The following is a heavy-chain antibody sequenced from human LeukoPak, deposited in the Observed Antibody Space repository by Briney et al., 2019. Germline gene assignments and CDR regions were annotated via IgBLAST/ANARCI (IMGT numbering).Heavy chain of an antibody. J-gene: IGHJ4*02. V-gene: IGHV3-23*01. CDR2: ISHSAGST. D-gene: IGHD1-26*01. CDR3: AKEVGATQLDY. CDR1: GFTFSSYA. Sequence: GGSLRLSCAASGFTFSSYAMHWVRQAPGKGLEWVSAISHSAGSTYYADSVKGRFTISRDSSQNTLYLQMNSLRAEDTAVYYCAKEVGATQLDYWGQGTLVTVSS.